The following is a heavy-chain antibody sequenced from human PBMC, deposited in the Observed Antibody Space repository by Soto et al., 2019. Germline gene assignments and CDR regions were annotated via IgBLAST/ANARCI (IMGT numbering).Heavy chain of an antibody. D-gene: IGHD3-22*01. J-gene: IGHJ4*02. V-gene: IGHV3-21*01. Sequence: PGGCLRLACAASGFTFSSYSMNWVRQAPGKGLEWVSSISSSSGYIYYADSVKGRFTISRDNAKNSLYLQRNSLRAEDTAVYSCAYVSYYDSSGYYARSDYWGQGTLVTVSS. CDR3: AYVSYYDSSGYYARSDY. CDR1: GFTFSSYS. CDR2: ISSSSGYI.